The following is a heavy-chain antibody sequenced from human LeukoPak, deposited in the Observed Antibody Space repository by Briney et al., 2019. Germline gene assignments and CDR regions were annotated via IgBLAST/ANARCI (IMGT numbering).Heavy chain of an antibody. V-gene: IGHV3-7*01. J-gene: IGHJ6*02. CDR3: ARDQLGYCSSTSCYGVYYYNYGMDV. CDR1: AFTFSSYW. D-gene: IGHD2-2*01. Sequence: GGSLRLSCAASAFTFSSYWMSWVRQAPGKGLEWVANIKQDGSEKYYVDSVKGRFTISRDNAKNSLYLQMNSLRAEDTAVYYCARDQLGYCSSTSCYGVYYYNYGMDVWGQGTTVTVSS. CDR2: IKQDGSEK.